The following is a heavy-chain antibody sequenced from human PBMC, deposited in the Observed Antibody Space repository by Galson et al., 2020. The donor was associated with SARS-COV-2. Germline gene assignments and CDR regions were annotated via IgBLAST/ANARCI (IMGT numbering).Heavy chain of an antibody. CDR2: IHSNNYP. V-gene: IGHV3-23*05. Sequence: LSLTCAASGFTFSTYGMSWVRQAPGQGLEWVSTIHSNNYPYYADSVKGRFTISRDNSNNMLSLQMNRLRAEDTAVYYCAKARVGGNWHFDYWGQGTLVTVSS. D-gene: IGHD3-16*01. CDR3: AKARVGGNWHFDY. J-gene: IGHJ4*02. CDR1: GFTFSTYG.